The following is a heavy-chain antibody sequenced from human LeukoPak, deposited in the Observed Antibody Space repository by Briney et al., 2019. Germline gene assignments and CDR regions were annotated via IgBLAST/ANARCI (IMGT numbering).Heavy chain of an antibody. CDR3: AKDRDALFY. D-gene: IGHD3-16*01. CDR1: GFTFSSYG. Sequence: GGSLRLSCAASGFTFSSYGMHWVRQAPGKGLEWVAVISYDGSNKYYADSVKGRFTISRDNSKNTLYLQMNSLRAEDTAVYYCAKDRDALFYWGQGTLVTVSS. V-gene: IGHV3-30*18. CDR2: ISYDGSNK. J-gene: IGHJ4*02.